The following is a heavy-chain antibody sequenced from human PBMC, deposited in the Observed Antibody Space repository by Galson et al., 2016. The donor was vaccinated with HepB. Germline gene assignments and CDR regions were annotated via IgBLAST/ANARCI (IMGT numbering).Heavy chain of an antibody. Sequence: SLRLSCAASGFTFSSYGMHWVRQAPGKGLEWVAVIWYDGSNKYYADSAKGRFTISRDNSKNTLYLQMNSLRAEDTAVYYCARDPQLGSLWYFDLWGRGTLVTVSS. CDR3: ARDPQLGSLWYFDL. J-gene: IGHJ2*01. V-gene: IGHV3-33*01. D-gene: IGHD1-1*01. CDR2: IWYDGSNK. CDR1: GFTFSSYG.